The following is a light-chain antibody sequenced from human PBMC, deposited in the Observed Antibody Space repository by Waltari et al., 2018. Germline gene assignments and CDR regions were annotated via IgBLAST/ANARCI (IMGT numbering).Light chain of an antibody. CDR2: GAS. V-gene: IGKV3-15*01. J-gene: IGKJ1*01. CDR1: QTVSSN. CDR3: QQYNTWPPWT. Sequence: ETVMTQSPATLSVSPGESATLPCRTSQTVSSNLAWYQQKPGQAPRLLIYGASIRATGVPARCSGSGSGTQFTLTIHSLQSEDFAIYYCQQYNTWPPWTFGQGTKVDIK.